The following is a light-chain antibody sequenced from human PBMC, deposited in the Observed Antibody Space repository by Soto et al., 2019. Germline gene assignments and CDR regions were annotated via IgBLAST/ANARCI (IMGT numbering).Light chain of an antibody. V-gene: IGLV1-51*01. J-gene: IGLJ2*01. CDR2: DNN. Sequence: QSVLTQPPSVSAAPGQKVTISCSGSSSNIGNNYVSWYQQLPGTAPKLLLYDNNKRPSGIPDRFAGSKSGTSATLGITGPQTGDEADYYCGTWDSSLSAVVFGGGTKLTVL. CDR1: SSNIGNNY. CDR3: GTWDSSLSAVV.